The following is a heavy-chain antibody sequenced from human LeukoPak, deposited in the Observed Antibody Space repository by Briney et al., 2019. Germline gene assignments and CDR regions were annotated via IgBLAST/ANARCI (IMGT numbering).Heavy chain of an antibody. CDR3: ARWGRLRICYDY. J-gene: IGHJ4*02. CDR1: GYSFTGYY. V-gene: IGHV1-2*02. D-gene: IGHD7-27*01. Sequence: GASVKVSCKASGYSFTGYYMHWVRQAPGQGLEWMGWINPNSGGTTYAQKLQGRVTMTTDTSTSTAYMELRSLRSDDTAVYYCARWGRLRICYDYWGQGTLVTASS. CDR2: INPNSGGT.